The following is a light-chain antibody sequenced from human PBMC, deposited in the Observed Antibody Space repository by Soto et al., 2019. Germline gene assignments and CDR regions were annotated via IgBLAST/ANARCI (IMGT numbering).Light chain of an antibody. CDR3: QQANSFPLT. CDR1: HSISRS. V-gene: IGKV1-5*01. J-gene: IGKJ4*01. CDR2: DAS. Sequence: DIQMTQSPSALSASVGDRDTITCRASHSISRSLAWYQQKPGKAPKLLIYDASSLESGVPSKFSGSGSGTDFTLTISSLQPEDFAIYYCQQANSFPLTFGGGTKVDIK.